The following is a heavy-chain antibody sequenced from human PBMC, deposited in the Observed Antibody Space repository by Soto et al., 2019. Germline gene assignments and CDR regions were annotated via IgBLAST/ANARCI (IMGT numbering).Heavy chain of an antibody. J-gene: IGHJ6*02. CDR1: GYTFTSYG. CDR3: ASGITIFGVVQPYMDV. V-gene: IGHV1-18*01. CDR2: ISAYNGNT. D-gene: IGHD3-3*01. Sequence: ASVKVSCKASGYTFTSYGISWVRQAPGQGLEWMGWISAYNGNTNYAQKLQGRVTMTTDTSTSTAYMELRSLRSDDTAVYYCASGITIFGVVQPYMDVWGQGTTVTVSS.